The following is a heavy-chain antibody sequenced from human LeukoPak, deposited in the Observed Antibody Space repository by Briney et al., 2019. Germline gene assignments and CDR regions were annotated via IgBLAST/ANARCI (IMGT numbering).Heavy chain of an antibody. V-gene: IGHV1-69*04. CDR1: GGTFSSYA. Sequence: ASVKVSCKASGGTFSSYAISWVRQAPGQGLEWMGRIIPILGIANYAQKFQGRVTITADKSTSTAYMELSSLRSEDTAVYYCASDDSSGYYGMDVWGQGTTVTVS. CDR2: IIPILGIA. D-gene: IGHD3-22*01. J-gene: IGHJ6*02. CDR3: ASDDSSGYYGMDV.